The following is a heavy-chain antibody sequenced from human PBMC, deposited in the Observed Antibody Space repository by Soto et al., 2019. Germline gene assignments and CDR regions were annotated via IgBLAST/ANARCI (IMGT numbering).Heavy chain of an antibody. V-gene: IGHV3-30-3*01. Sequence: GGSLRLSCAASGFTFSSYAMHWVRQAPGKGLEWVAVISYDGSNKYYADSVKGRFTISRDKSKNTLYLQMNSLRAEDSAVYYCARDASRQLGDYYYYGMDVWGQGTTVTGSS. CDR1: GFTFSSYA. D-gene: IGHD6-6*01. J-gene: IGHJ6*02. CDR3: ARDASRQLGDYYYYGMDV. CDR2: ISYDGSNK.